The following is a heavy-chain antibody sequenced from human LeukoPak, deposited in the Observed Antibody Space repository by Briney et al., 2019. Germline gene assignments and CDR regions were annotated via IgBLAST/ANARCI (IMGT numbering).Heavy chain of an antibody. D-gene: IGHD3-3*01. J-gene: IGHJ4*02. V-gene: IGHV3-21*01. CDR2: ISSSSSYI. Sequence: GGSLRLSCAASGFTFSNAWMSWVRQAPGKGLEWVSSISSSSSYIYYADSVKGRFTISRDNAKNSLYLQMNSLRAEDTAVYYCAREAYDFWSGYYPLDYWGQGTLVTVSS. CDR3: AREAYDFWSGYYPLDY. CDR1: GFTFSNAW.